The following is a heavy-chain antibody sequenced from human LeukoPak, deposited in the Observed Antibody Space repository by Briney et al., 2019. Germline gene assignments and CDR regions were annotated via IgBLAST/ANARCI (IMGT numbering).Heavy chain of an antibody. D-gene: IGHD2-2*01. CDR1: GYTFTDYY. Sequence: ASVKVSCKVSGYTFTDYYMHWVQQAPGKGLELMGLVDPEDGETIYAEKFQGRVTITADTSTDTAYMELSSLRSEDTAVYYCAAAGITAASNIDYWGQGTLVTVSS. CDR2: VDPEDGET. V-gene: IGHV1-69-2*01. CDR3: AAAGITAASNIDY. J-gene: IGHJ4*02.